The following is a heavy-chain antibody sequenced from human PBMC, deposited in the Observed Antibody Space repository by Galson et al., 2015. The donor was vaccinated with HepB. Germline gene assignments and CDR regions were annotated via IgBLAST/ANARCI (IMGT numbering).Heavy chain of an antibody. V-gene: IGHV3-23*01. CDR2: ISHNGDYT. CDR3: ARHLTSSQRQFDY. Sequence: SLRLSCAASGFSFSKYGMHWVRQAPEKGLEWVSSISHNGDYTFYADSVKGRFTISRDNSKNTLYLQMNSLRAEDTAVYYCARHLTSSQRQFDYWGQGALVTVSS. J-gene: IGHJ4*02. D-gene: IGHD6-6*01. CDR1: GFSFSKYG.